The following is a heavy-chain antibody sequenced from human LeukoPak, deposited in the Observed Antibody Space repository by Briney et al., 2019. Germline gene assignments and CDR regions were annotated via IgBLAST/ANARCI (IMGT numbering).Heavy chain of an antibody. Sequence: GGSLRLSCAASGFTFDDYGMSWVRQAPGKGLEWVSGINWNGGSTGYADSVKGRFTTSRDNAKNSLYLQMNSLRAEDTALYYCARESYDSSGYYFSFYIYAFDIWGQGTMVTVSS. D-gene: IGHD3-22*01. J-gene: IGHJ3*02. CDR1: GFTFDDYG. CDR3: ARESYDSSGYYFSFYIYAFDI. CDR2: INWNGGST. V-gene: IGHV3-20*04.